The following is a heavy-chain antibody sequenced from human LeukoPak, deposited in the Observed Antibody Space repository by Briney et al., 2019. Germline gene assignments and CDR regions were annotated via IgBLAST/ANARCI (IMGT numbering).Heavy chain of an antibody. Sequence: SETLSLTCTVSGGSISTYYWNWIRQPPGKGLEWIGYIYYSGSTYYNPSLKSRVTISVDTSKNQFSLKLSSVTAADTAVYYCAGGSSFGVVNYYYYGMDVWGQGTTVTVSS. V-gene: IGHV4-59*06. D-gene: IGHD3-3*02. CDR1: GGSISTYY. CDR2: IYYSGST. CDR3: AGGSSFGVVNYYYYGMDV. J-gene: IGHJ6*02.